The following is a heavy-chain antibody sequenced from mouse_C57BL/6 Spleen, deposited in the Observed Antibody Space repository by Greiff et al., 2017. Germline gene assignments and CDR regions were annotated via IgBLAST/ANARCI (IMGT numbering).Heavy chain of an antibody. V-gene: IGHV14-4*01. D-gene: IGHD3-1*01. CDR1: GFNIKDDY. J-gene: IGHJ2*01. CDR3: TTTGSRGFDY. CDR2: IDPENGDT. Sequence: DVKLQESGAELVRPGASVKLSCTASGFNIKDDYMHWVKQRPEQGLEWIGWIDPENGDTEYASKFQGKATITADTSSNTAYLQLSSLTSEDTAVYYCTTTGSRGFDYWGQGTTLTVSS.